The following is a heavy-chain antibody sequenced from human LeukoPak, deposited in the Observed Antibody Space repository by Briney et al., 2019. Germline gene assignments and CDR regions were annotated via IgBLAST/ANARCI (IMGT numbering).Heavy chain of an antibody. CDR2: ISPSGDKT. V-gene: IGHV1-46*01. CDR1: GYTFTNHY. D-gene: IGHD6-25*01. Sequence: GASVKVSCKASGYTFTNHYMHWVRQAPGQGLEWLGLISPSGDKTWNAQKFQGRVTMTRDMSTSTDYLELSSLRAEDTAIYYCARDLGSFYFDYWGHGTLVTVSS. CDR3: ARDLGSFYFDY. J-gene: IGHJ4*01.